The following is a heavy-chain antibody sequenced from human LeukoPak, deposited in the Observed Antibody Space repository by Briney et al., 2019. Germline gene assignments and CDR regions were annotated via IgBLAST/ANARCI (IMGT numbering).Heavy chain of an antibody. D-gene: IGHD6-13*01. V-gene: IGHV3-53*01. CDR2: IYSGGTT. CDR1: GFTFSSYA. CDR3: TRLQGNWYIPA. Sequence: GGSLRLSCAASGFTFSSYAMSWVRQAPGKGLEWVSAIYSGGTTYYADSVKGRFTISRDISKNTLYLQMNSLRADDTAVYYCTRLQGNWYIPAWGQGTLVTVSS. J-gene: IGHJ5*02.